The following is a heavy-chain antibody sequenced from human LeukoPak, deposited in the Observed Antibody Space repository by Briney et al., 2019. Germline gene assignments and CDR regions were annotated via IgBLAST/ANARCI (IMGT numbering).Heavy chain of an antibody. CDR2: ISYDGSNK. D-gene: IGHD2-2*01. Sequence: PGGSLRLSCAASGFTFSDYYMSWIRQAPGKGLEWVAVISYDGSNKYYADSVKGRFTISRDNSKNTLYLQMNSLRAGDTAVYYCARRKVSFIVVVPAAHNWFDPWGQGTLVTVSS. CDR1: GFTFSDYY. V-gene: IGHV3-30*03. CDR3: ARRKVSFIVVVPAAHNWFDP. J-gene: IGHJ5*02.